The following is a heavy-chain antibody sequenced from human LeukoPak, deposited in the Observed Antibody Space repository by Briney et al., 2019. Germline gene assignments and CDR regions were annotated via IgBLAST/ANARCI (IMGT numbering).Heavy chain of an antibody. CDR2: IYYSGST. CDR1: GGSISSYY. CDR3: ARLSSWHDYYYGMDV. D-gene: IGHD6-13*01. V-gene: IGHV4-59*01. Sequence: PSETLSLTCTVSGGSISSYYWSWIRQPPGKGLEWIGYIYYSGSTNYSPSLKSRVTISVDTSKNQFSLRLSSVTAADTAMYYCARLSSWHDYYYGMDVWGQGTTVTVSS. J-gene: IGHJ6*02.